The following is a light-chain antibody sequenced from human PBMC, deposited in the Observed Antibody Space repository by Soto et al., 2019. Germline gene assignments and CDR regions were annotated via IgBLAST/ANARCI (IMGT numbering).Light chain of an antibody. Sequence: EIVMTQSPATLSLSPGERATLSCRASQSVNSYLAWYQQKPGQGPRLLIYGASSRATGTPDRFSGSGSGTDFTLTINRLEPEDFALYYCQQYGSSPPTFGQGTKVDIK. CDR1: QSVNSY. J-gene: IGKJ1*01. CDR3: QQYGSSPPT. V-gene: IGKV3-20*01. CDR2: GAS.